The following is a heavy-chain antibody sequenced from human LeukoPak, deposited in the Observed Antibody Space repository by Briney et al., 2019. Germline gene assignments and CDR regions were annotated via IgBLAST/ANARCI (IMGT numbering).Heavy chain of an antibody. Sequence: YXXWIRQPPGKGLEWIGEINHSGSTNYNPSLKSRVTISVDTSKNQFSLKLSSVTAADTAVYYCARGVVAAGREADPWGQGTLVTVSS. CDR2: INHSGST. CDR1: Y. J-gene: IGHJ5*02. D-gene: IGHD2-15*01. CDR3: ARGVVAAGREADP. V-gene: IGHV4-34*01.